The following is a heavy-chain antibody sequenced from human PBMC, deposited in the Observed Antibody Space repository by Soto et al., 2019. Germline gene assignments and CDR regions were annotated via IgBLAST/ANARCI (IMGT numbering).Heavy chain of an antibody. J-gene: IGHJ4*02. Sequence: EVQLLESGGGLIQPGGSLRLSCAASGFSFSSCAMSWVRQAPGKGLEWVSAIRGSGSSTDYADSVKGRFTMSRDNYKNMVFLQMNSLSAEDTAVYYCAKHTLFSDSWYEDYCGQGTLVTVSS. V-gene: IGHV3-23*01. CDR1: GFSFSSCA. CDR2: IRGSGSST. CDR3: AKHTLFSDSWYEDY. D-gene: IGHD6-13*01.